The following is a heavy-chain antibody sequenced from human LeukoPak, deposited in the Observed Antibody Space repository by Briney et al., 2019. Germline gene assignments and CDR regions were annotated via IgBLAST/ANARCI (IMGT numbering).Heavy chain of an antibody. D-gene: IGHD2-15*01. CDR1: GGSISSSSYY. CDR3: ARNQVVVAATLYNWFDP. CDR2: IYYSGST. V-gene: IGHV4-39*01. J-gene: IGHJ5*02. Sequence: SETLSLTCTVSGGSISSSSYYWGWIRQPPGTGLEWIGSIYYSGSTYYNPSLKSRVTISVDTSKNQFSLKLSSVTAADTAVYYCARNQVVVAATLYNWFDPWGQGTLVTVSS.